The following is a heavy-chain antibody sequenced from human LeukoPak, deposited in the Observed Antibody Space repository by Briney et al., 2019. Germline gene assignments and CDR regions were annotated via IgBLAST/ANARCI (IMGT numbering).Heavy chain of an antibody. CDR1: GGSFSGYY. CDR2: INHNGST. J-gene: IGHJ4*02. V-gene: IGHV4-34*01. Sequence: SETLSLTCAVYGGSFSGYYWSWIRQPPGKGLEWIWEINHNGSTNYNPSLRSRFNISVDTSKTQFSLKLSSVTAADTAVYYCASRAYYYDSSGYYDWGQGSLVTVSS. CDR3: ASRAYYYDSSGYYD. D-gene: IGHD3-22*01.